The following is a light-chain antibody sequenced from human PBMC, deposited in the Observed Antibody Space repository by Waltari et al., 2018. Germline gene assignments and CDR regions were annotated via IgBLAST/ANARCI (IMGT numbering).Light chain of an antibody. V-gene: IGLV3-21*04. Sequence: HVLTQPPSVSVDPGKPARLTCWGDDTWSNSGNGYQQKPGQAPGLVMFYVSDRPSGIPERFAGSNTGNTATLTISWVEAGDEADYHCQVWDDVTDSGVFGGGTKLTVL. CDR3: QVWDDVTDSGV. CDR2: YVS. CDR1: DTWSNS. J-gene: IGLJ3*02.